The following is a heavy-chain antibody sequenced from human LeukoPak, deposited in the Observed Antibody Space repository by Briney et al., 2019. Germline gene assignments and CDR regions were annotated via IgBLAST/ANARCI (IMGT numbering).Heavy chain of an antibody. Sequence: PGGSLRLSCAASGFTFSAYWMHWVRQVPGKGLVWVSHINSDGSTTTYADSVKGRFTISRDNAKNTLFLQMKSLRAEDTAVYYCAKDHYYDSSGAVGSLLDYWGQGTLVTVSS. CDR3: AKDHYYDSSGAVGSLLDY. D-gene: IGHD3-22*01. CDR1: GFTFSAYW. CDR2: INSDGSTT. J-gene: IGHJ4*02. V-gene: IGHV3-74*01.